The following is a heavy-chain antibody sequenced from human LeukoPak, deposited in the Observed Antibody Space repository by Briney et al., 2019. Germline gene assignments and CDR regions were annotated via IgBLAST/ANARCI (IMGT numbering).Heavy chain of an antibody. D-gene: IGHD3-22*01. Sequence: ASVKVSCKASGYTFTDYGISWVRQAPGQGLEWMRWISAYNGNTNYAQKLQGRVTMTTDTSTSTAYMELRSLRSDDTAVYYCARPYDSSGYFPPDYWGQGTLVTVSS. J-gene: IGHJ4*02. CDR2: ISAYNGNT. V-gene: IGHV1-18*01. CDR3: ARPYDSSGYFPPDY. CDR1: GYTFTDYG.